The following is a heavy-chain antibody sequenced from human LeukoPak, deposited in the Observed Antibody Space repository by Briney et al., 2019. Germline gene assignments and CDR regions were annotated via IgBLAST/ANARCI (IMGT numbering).Heavy chain of an antibody. Sequence: PGGSLTRACAASGFSFSNSWVHWVRQAPGKGLVWVSRINSDGTTTYYADSVKGRFTISRDNAKNTLFLQMNSLRPEDTALYYCASDPYLANFWTGYPHYWGQGTLVTVSS. CDR3: ASDPYLANFWTGYPHY. CDR1: GFSFSNSW. J-gene: IGHJ4*02. V-gene: IGHV3-74*01. D-gene: IGHD3/OR15-3a*01. CDR2: INSDGTTT.